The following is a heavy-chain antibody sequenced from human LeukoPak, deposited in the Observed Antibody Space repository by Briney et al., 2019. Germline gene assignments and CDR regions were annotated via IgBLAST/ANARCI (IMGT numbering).Heavy chain of an antibody. CDR1: GGSISSGGYY. Sequence: PSQTLSLTCTVSGGSISSGGYYWSWIRQPPGKGLEWIGSIYYSGSTYYNPSLKSRVTISVDTSKNQFSLKLSSVTAADTAVYYCARMPSITRGYFDYWGQGTLVTVSS. CDR3: ARMPSITRGYFDY. J-gene: IGHJ4*02. D-gene: IGHD3-10*01. CDR2: IYYSGST. V-gene: IGHV4-39*01.